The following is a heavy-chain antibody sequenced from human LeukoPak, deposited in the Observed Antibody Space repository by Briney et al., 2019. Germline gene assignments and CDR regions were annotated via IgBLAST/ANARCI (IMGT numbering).Heavy chain of an antibody. CDR1: GYTFTGYY. CDR3: AYLPYSSVWFDY. Sequence: ASVKVSCKASGYTFTGYYMHWVRQAPGQGLEWMGWINPNSGGTNYAQKFQGRVTMTRDTSISTAYMELSRLRSDDTAVYYCAYLPYSSVWFDYWGQGTLVSVSS. D-gene: IGHD6-19*01. CDR2: INPNSGGT. V-gene: IGHV1-2*02. J-gene: IGHJ4*02.